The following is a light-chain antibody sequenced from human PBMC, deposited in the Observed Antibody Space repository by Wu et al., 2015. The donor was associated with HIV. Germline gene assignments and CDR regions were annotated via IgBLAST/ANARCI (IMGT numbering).Light chain of an antibody. CDR2: GAS. J-gene: IGKJ1*01. V-gene: IGKV1-12*01. CDR1: QDISTF. Sequence: IQMTQSPSSVSASVGDRVTITCRASQDISTFLAWYQQKPGKAPQLVIYGASNLHSGVPSRFSGSGSGTDFTLTISSLQPEDFATYYCQQADSLPLTFGQGTKV. CDR3: QQADSLPLT.